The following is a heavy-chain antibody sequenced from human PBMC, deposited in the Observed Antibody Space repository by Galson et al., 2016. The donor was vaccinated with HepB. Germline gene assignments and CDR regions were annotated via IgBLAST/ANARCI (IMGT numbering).Heavy chain of an antibody. Sequence: CAISGDSVSSSSVAWTWIRQSPSRGLEWLGRTYYRSKWYNEYAASVESRISINPDTSKNQLSLQLNSVTPEDTAVYYCARSDYYDSSGFVSWGQGILVTVSS. CDR3: ARSDYYDSSGFVS. V-gene: IGHV6-1*01. CDR2: TYYRSKWYN. J-gene: IGHJ3*02. CDR1: GDSVSSSSVA. D-gene: IGHD3-22*01.